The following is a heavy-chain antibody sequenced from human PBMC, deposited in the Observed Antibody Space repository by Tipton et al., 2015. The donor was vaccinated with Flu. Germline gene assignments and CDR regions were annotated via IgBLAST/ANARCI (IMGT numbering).Heavy chain of an antibody. CDR1: GFTFSSYE. J-gene: IGHJ1*01. Sequence: SLRLSCAASGFTFSSYEMNWVRQAPGKGLEWVSYISSSGSTIYYADSVKGRFTISRDNAKNSLYLQMNSLRAEDTAVYYCARACSGWRNLGYFQHWGQGTLVTVSS. V-gene: IGHV3-48*03. CDR3: ARACSGWRNLGYFQH. D-gene: IGHD6-19*01. CDR2: ISSSGSTI.